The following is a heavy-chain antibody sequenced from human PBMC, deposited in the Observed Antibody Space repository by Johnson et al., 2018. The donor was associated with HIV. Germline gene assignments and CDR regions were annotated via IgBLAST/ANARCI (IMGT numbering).Heavy chain of an antibody. V-gene: IGHV3-11*04. CDR1: GFTFSDYY. CDR2: ISSGGSSI. Sequence: QVQLVESGGGLVKPGGSLRLSCAASGFTFSDYYMSWIRQAPGKELEWVSYISSGGSSIYYADSVKGRFTISRDNAKKSMYLQMNSLGAEATAVYYCSWVSWLFIAADAFDIWGQGTMVTCSS. J-gene: IGHJ3*02. D-gene: IGHD2-21*01. CDR3: SWVSWLFIAADAFDI.